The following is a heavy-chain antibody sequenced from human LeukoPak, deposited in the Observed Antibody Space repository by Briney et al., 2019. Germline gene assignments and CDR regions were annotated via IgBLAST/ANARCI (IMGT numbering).Heavy chain of an antibody. V-gene: IGHV1-18*04. J-gene: IGHJ4*02. CDR3: AREVWSRDIGSLFDY. D-gene: IGHD1-26*01. Sequence: ASVKVSCKTSGYNFKTSGITWVRQAPGQGLEWMGWISAQTGERHYAEKLQGRVTMTTDTSRSTGYMELKSLTSDDTAVYYRAREVWSRDIGSLFDYWGQGTLVIVSS. CDR2: ISAQTGER. CDR1: GYNFKTSG.